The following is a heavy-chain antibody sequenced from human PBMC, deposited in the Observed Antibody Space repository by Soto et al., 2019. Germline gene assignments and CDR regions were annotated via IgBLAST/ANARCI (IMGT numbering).Heavy chain of an antibody. D-gene: IGHD3-10*02. V-gene: IGHV3-30*02. Sequence: HPGGSLRLSCVGSGFIFSNNGMHWVRQTPGKGLEWVAFMSYDGSDTFCADSVKGRFTISRDNSKNTLFLHMSNLRAEDTAMYYCTIVRVADSALDHWGQGTLVTVSS. CDR2: MSYDGSDT. CDR3: TIVRVADSALDH. CDR1: GFIFSNNG. J-gene: IGHJ4*02.